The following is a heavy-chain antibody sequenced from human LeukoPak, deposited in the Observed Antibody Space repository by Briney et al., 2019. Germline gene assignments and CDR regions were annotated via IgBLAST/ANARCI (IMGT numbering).Heavy chain of an antibody. CDR1: GFTVSSNY. CDR3: ARVRDTTWFGYFDY. V-gene: IGHV3-66*01. Sequence: GGSLRLSCAASGFTVSSNYMSWVRQAPGKGLEWVSVIYSGGSTYYADSVKDRFTISRDNSKNTLYLQMNSLRAEDTAVYYCARVRDTTWFGYFDYWGQGTLVTVSS. D-gene: IGHD3-10*01. J-gene: IGHJ4*02. CDR2: IYSGGST.